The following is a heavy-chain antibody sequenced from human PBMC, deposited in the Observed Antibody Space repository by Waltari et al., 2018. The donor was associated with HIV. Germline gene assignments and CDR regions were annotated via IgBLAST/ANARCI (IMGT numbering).Heavy chain of an antibody. J-gene: IGHJ4*02. CDR3: AKDWVWGDDLGAYPFDY. CDR1: GFNFKEYG. CDR2: ISWNGNKV. Sequence: EVKLVESGGGLVQPGRSLRLSCTASGFNFKEYGLHWVRQGPGKGLAWVSGISWNGNKVDYADSVKGRFTISRDNVKNSLFLQMKGLRAEDTAFYYCAKDWVWGDDLGAYPFDYWGQGMLVTVSS. D-gene: IGHD3-16*01. V-gene: IGHV3-9*01.